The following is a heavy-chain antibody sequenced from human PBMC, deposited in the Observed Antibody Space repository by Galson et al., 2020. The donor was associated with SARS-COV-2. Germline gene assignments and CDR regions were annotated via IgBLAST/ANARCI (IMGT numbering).Heavy chain of an antibody. CDR3: ARGVGLWYLFGKFGPGLDY. Sequence: SETLSLTCTVSGGSISSGGYYWSWIRQHPGKGLEWIGYIYYSGSTYYNPSLKSRVTISVDTSKNQFSLKLSSVTAADTAVYYCARGVGLWYLFGKFGPGLDYWGQGTLVTVSS. CDR2: IYYSGST. V-gene: IGHV4-31*03. CDR1: GGSISSGGYY. D-gene: IGHD2-15*01. J-gene: IGHJ4*02.